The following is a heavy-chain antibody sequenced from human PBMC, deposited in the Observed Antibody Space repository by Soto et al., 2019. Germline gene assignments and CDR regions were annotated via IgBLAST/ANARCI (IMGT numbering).Heavy chain of an antibody. CDR3: AKDRSERGSSSPFDY. D-gene: IGHD6-6*01. V-gene: IGHV3-23*01. CDR1: GFTFSSYA. CDR2: ISGSGGST. Sequence: GGSLRLSCAASGFTFSSYAMSWVRQAPGKGLEWVSAISGSGGSTYYADSVKGRFTISRDNSKNTLYLQMNSLRAEDTAVYYCAKDRSERGSSSPFDYWGQGTLVTVSS. J-gene: IGHJ4*02.